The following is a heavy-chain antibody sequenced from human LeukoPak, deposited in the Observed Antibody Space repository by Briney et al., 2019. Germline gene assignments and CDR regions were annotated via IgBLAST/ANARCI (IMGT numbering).Heavy chain of an antibody. CDR2: IYYSGST. V-gene: IGHV4-59*08. CDR3: ARQSRSGSYLEWFDP. Sequence: SETLSLTCTVSGGSLSSYYWSWIRQPPGKGLEWIGYIYYSGSTNYNPSLKSRVTISVDTSKNQFSLKLSSVTAADTAVYYCARQSRSGSYLEWFDPWGQGTLVTVSS. J-gene: IGHJ5*02. CDR1: GGSLSSYY. D-gene: IGHD1-26*01.